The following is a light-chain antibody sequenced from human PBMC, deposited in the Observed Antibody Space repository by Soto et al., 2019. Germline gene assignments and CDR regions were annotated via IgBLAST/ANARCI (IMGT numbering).Light chain of an antibody. J-gene: IGKJ3*01. CDR2: DAS. CDR1: QSISSY. Sequence: EIFVTQSPATLSLTRWEIATLSCRASQSISSYLAWYQQKPGQAPRLLIYDASNRATGIPARFSGSGSGTDFTLTISSLEPEDFAVYYCQQRSNWLFGPGTKVDIK. CDR3: QQRSNWL. V-gene: IGKV3-11*01.